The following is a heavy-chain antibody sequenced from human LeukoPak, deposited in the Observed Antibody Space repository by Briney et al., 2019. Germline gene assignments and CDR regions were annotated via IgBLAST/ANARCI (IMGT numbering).Heavy chain of an antibody. CDR2: IWYDGSNK. J-gene: IGHJ3*02. Sequence: GRSLRLSCVASGFTFSSYGMHWVRQAPGKGLEWVAVIWYDGSNKYYADSVKGRFTISRDNSKNTLYLQMNSLRAEDTAVYYCARDPGDMPSNAFDIWGQGTMVTVSS. CDR1: GFTFSSYG. D-gene: IGHD2-2*01. V-gene: IGHV3-33*01. CDR3: ARDPGDMPSNAFDI.